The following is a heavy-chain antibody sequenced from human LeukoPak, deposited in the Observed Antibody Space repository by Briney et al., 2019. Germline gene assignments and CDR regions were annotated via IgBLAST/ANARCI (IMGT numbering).Heavy chain of an antibody. CDR2: IYYSGST. CDR3: ARHDLSRDSSSGDY. CDR1: GGSVSSGIYY. J-gene: IGHJ4*02. Sequence: SETLSLTCTVSGGSVSSGIYYWSWIRQPPGKGLEWIGCIYYSGSTKYNPSLKSRVTISVDTSKNQFSLKLSSVTAADTAVYYCARHDLSRDSSSGDYWGQGILVTVSS. D-gene: IGHD6-6*01. V-gene: IGHV4-61*01.